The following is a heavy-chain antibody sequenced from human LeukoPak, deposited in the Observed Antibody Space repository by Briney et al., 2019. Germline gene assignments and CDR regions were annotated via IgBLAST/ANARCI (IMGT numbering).Heavy chain of an antibody. Sequence: GGSLRLSCAASGFTFSSYSMNWVRQAPGKGLEWVSSISSSSSCIYYADSVKGRFTISRDNAKNSLYLQMNSLRAEDTAVYYCARDRVGATVVWFDPWGQGTLVTVSS. V-gene: IGHV3-21*01. J-gene: IGHJ5*02. CDR3: ARDRVGATVVWFDP. CDR2: ISSSSSCI. D-gene: IGHD1-26*01. CDR1: GFTFSSYS.